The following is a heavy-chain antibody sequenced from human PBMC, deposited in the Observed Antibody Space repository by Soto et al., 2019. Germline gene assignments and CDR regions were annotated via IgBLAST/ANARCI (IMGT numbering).Heavy chain of an antibody. J-gene: IGHJ4*02. Sequence: QVQLQESGPGLVKPSETLSLTCTVSGVSVSSGSYYWSWIRQPPGKGLEWIGDIYYSGSTHYNPFLKSRVTVSLVTSKNQFSLKLSSVTAADTAVYYCAISKGGSGDYGLKYWVQGTLVTDS. CDR1: GVSVSSGSYY. D-gene: IGHD4-17*01. CDR3: AISKGGSGDYGLKY. CDR2: IYYSGST. V-gene: IGHV4-61*01.